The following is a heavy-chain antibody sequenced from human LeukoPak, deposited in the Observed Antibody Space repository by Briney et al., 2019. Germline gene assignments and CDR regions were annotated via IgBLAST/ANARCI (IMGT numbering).Heavy chain of an antibody. J-gene: IGHJ3*02. CDR2: ISSSSSYI. CDR1: GFTFSSYS. CDR3: ARDTHGDAFDI. Sequence: PGGSLRLSCAASGFTFSSYSMNWVRQAPGKGLEWVSSISSSSSYIYYADSAKGRFTISRDNAKNSLYLQMNSLRAEDTAVYYCARDTHGDAFDIWGQGTMVTVPS. D-gene: IGHD5-24*01. V-gene: IGHV3-21*01.